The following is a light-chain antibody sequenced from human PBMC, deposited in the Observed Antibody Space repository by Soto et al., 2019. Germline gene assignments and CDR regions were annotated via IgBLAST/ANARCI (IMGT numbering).Light chain of an antibody. V-gene: IGKV3-15*01. CDR2: GAF. Sequence: EIVMTQSPATMSVSPGEGATLSCKASQSVSSKLAWYQQKPGQAPRVLIYGAFTRATGIPARFSGSGSGKEFTLTISSLQSEDFAVYYCLQDNDGPFTLGHGTKLEIK. CDR1: QSVSSK. J-gene: IGKJ2*01. CDR3: LQDNDGPFT.